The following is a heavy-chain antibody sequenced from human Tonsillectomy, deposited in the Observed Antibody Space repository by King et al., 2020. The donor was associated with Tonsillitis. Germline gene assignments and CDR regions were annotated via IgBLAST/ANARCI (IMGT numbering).Heavy chain of an antibody. D-gene: IGHD3-10*01. J-gene: IGHJ4*02. CDR3: ARAMIRGQGIFDY. CDR2: INPNGGST. Sequence: VQLVESGPEVKKPGASVKVSCKASGYTFTSHYMHWVRQAPGQGLERMGIINPNGGSTTYGQKIQGRLTVTSDTSTSTVYMELSSLRPEDTALYYCARAMIRGQGIFDYWGQGTLVTVSS. V-gene: IGHV1-46*01. CDR1: GYTFTSHY.